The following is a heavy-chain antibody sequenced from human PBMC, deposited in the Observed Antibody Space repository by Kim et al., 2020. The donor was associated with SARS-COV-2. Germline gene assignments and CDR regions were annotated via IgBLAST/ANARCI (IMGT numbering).Heavy chain of an antibody. D-gene: IGHD1-7*01. CDR2: IYYSGST. J-gene: IGHJ5*02. CDR1: GGSISSYY. CDR3: ARVKYNWNYGGWFDP. V-gene: IGHV4-59*13. Sequence: SETLSLTCTVSGGSISSYYWSWIRQPPGKGLEWIGYIYYSGSTNYNPSLKSRVTISVDTSKNQFSLKLSSVTAADTAVYYCARVKYNWNYGGWFDPWGQGTLVTVSS.